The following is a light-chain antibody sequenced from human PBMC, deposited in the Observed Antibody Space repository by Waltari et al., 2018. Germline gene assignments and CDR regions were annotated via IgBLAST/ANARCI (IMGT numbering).Light chain of an antibody. CDR3: QQYYSSPIT. CDR1: QNLLSSSNNENY. V-gene: IGKV4-1*01. J-gene: IGKJ5*01. Sequence: DIVLTQSPESLTVSLGERATIHCKSSQNLLSSSNNENYLGWFQQKPGQPPKVLIGWASARESGVPDRFSGSGSGTDFTLTINSLQAEDVAVYYCQQYYSSPITFGQGTRLEIK. CDR2: WAS.